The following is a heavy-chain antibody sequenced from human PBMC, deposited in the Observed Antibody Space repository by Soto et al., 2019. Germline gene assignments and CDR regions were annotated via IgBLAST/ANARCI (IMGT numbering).Heavy chain of an antibody. D-gene: IGHD3-16*01. Sequence: EVPLVESGGGLFQPGGSLRLSCAASGFTFNKYWIHWVRQAPGQGLLWLSRIKYDATTTNYADSVKGRFSISRDNAKNTVYLQMSRLRGDDTAVYYCARGALGSYYFDYWCQGTLVTVSS. CDR3: ARGALGSYYFDY. CDR2: IKYDATTT. CDR1: GFTFNKYW. J-gene: IGHJ4*02. V-gene: IGHV3-74*01.